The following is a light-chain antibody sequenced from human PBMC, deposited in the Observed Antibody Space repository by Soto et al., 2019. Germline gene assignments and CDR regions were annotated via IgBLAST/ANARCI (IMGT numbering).Light chain of an antibody. CDR3: QQYNSFWT. CDR2: KTS. J-gene: IGKJ1*01. CDR1: QSIDTW. V-gene: IGKV1-5*03. Sequence: DIQMTQSPSTLSASVGDRVTITCRASQSIDTWLAWYQQKTGKPPKLLINKTSRLESGVPSRFSGSGSGTEFTLTISSLQPDDFATYYCQQYNSFWTFGQGTKVDIK.